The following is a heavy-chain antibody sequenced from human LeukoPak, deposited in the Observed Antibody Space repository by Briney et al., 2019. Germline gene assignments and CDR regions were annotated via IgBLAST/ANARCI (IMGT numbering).Heavy chain of an antibody. CDR1: GYTFSNYY. CDR3: ARSGSSTSCPRDY. V-gene: IGHV1-46*01. D-gene: IGHD2-2*01. J-gene: IGHJ4*02. Sequence: GASVKVSCKASGYTFSNYYMHWVRQAPGQGLEWMGIINPSGTNTSYAQRFQGRVTMTRDTSTSTVYMQLSSLRSEDTAVYYCARSGSSTSCPRDYWGRGTLVTVAS. CDR2: INPSGTNT.